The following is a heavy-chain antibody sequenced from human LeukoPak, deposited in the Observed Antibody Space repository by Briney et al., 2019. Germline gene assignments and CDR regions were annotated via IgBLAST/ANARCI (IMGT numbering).Heavy chain of an antibody. CDR1: GFRFTSYW. V-gene: IGHV3-7*01. Sequence: GGSLRLSCAASGFRFTSYWMTWVRQAPGKGLEWVGNIGQDGSVKNYADSVKGRFTISRDNAKNSVFLQMNSLRAEDTAFYYCGNQCSGGICPENWGRGTLVTVSS. J-gene: IGHJ4*02. CDR3: GNQCSGGICPEN. D-gene: IGHD2-15*01. CDR2: IGQDGSVK.